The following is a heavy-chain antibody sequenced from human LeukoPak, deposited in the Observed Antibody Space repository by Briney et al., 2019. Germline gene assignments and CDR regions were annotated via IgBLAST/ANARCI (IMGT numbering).Heavy chain of an antibody. Sequence: PGGSLRLSCAASGFTFSSYGMHWVRQAPGKGLEWVAIIWYDGSNRYHADSVKGRFTISRDNSKNTLYLQMDTLRAEDTAVYYCARENDKYAYYYYYGMDVWGQGTTVTVSS. V-gene: IGHV3-33*01. CDR1: GFTFSSYG. D-gene: IGHD2-8*01. CDR3: ARENDKYAYYYYYGMDV. J-gene: IGHJ6*02. CDR2: IWYDGSNR.